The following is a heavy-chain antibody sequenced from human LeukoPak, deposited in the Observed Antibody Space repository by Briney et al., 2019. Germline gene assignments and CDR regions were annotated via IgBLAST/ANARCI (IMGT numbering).Heavy chain of an antibody. CDR1: GFTFSSYS. CDR3: ARDVVVTARPYYFDY. D-gene: IGHD2-21*02. Sequence: GGSLRLSCAASGFTFSSYSMNWVRQAPGKGLEWVSSISSSSSYIYYADSVKGRFTISRDNAKNSLYLQMNSLRAEDTAVYYCARDVVVTARPYYFDYWGQGNLVNGSS. J-gene: IGHJ4*01. CDR2: ISSSSSYI. V-gene: IGHV3-21*01.